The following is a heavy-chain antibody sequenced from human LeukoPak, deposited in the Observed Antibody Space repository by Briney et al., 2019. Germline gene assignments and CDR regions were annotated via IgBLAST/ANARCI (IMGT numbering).Heavy chain of an antibody. D-gene: IGHD1-26*01. CDR1: GFTFSIYS. V-gene: IGHV3-48*02. J-gene: IGHJ4*02. CDR3: ARPVGNHFDY. Sequence: GGSLRLSCAASGFTFSIYSLNWVRQAPGKGLEWVSYISGDSSTIYYADSVKGRFTISRDNVENLLYLQMNSLRDEDTAVYYCARPVGNHFDYWGQGTLVTVSS. CDR2: ISGDSSTI.